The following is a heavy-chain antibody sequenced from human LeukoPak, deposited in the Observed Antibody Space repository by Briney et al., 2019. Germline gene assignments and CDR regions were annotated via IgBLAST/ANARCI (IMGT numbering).Heavy chain of an antibody. Sequence: RVASVKVSCKASGYTFTSYYMHWVRQAPGQGLEWMGIINPSGGSTSYAQKFQGRVTMTRDTSISTAYMELTRLRSDDTAVYYCARGVGATEPGDSWGQGTLVTVSS. CDR1: GYTFTSYY. V-gene: IGHV1-46*01. CDR2: INPSGGST. J-gene: IGHJ5*01. D-gene: IGHD1-26*01. CDR3: ARGVGATEPGDS.